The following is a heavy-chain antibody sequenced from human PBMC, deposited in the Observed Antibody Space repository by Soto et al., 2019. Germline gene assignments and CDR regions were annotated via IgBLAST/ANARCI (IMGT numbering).Heavy chain of an antibody. CDR1: GGSISSYY. D-gene: IGHD1-26*01. V-gene: IGHV4-59*01. CDR2: IYYSGST. J-gene: IGHJ4*02. CDR3: ARAFSGSYAYFDY. Sequence: SETLSLTCTVSGGSISSYYWSWIRQPPGKGLEWIGYIYYSGSTNYNPSLKSRVTISVDTSKNQFSLKLSSVTAADAAVYYCARAFSGSYAYFDYWGQGTLVTVSS.